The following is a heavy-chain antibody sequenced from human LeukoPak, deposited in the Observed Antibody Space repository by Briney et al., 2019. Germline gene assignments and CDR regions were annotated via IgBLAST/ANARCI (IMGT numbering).Heavy chain of an antibody. CDR3: ARGSRFLHF. CDR2: INPSDGRT. J-gene: IGHJ4*02. Sequence: GASVKVSCKASGYTFTSEYIHWVRQAPGQGLEWMGIINPSDGRTTYSPNFQDRVALTRDMSTSTVYMELSSRRSEDTALYYCARGSRFLHFWGQGTLVTVSS. CDR1: GYTFTSEY. V-gene: IGHV1-46*01. D-gene: IGHD2-2*01.